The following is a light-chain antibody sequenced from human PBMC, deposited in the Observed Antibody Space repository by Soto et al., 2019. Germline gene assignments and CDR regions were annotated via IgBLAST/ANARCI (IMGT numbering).Light chain of an antibody. CDR2: EVS. CDR1: SSDLGGYNY. V-gene: IGLV2-14*01. CDR3: SSYTSSDTLV. J-gene: IGLJ1*01. Sequence: QSALTQPASVSGSPGQSITVSCTGNSSDLGGYNYVSWYQHHPGKAPKLMIYEVSNRPSGVSNRFSGSKSGNTASLTISGLQAEDEADYYCSSYTSSDTLVFGTGTKVTVL.